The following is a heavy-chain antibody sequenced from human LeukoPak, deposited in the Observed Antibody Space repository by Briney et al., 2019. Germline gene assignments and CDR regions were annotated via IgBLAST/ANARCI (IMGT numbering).Heavy chain of an antibody. V-gene: IGHV3-74*01. CDR2: INSDGRST. J-gene: IGHJ4*02. Sequence: GGSLRLSCAASGFTFSNYWMHWVRHAPGGGLVWVSCINSDGRSTTHADSVKGRFTISRDNAKNKLYLQMNSLRAEDTAVYYCVRAKGEYQLLMRYWGQGTLVTVSS. CDR3: VRAKGEYQLLMRY. D-gene: IGHD2-2*01. CDR1: GFTFSNYW.